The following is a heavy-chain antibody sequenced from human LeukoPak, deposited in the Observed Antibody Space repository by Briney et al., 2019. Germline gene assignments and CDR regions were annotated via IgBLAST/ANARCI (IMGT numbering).Heavy chain of an antibody. CDR2: IWFDGSNK. D-gene: IGHD5-12*01. CDR1: GFIFSKDA. Sequence: GGSLRLSCAASGFIFSKDAMHWVRQAPGKGLEWVAFIWFDGSNKHYADSVKGRFTISRDNSEDTLYLQMNSLRAEDTAVYYCAKSKGEWLRFRKGIYFDYWGQGTLVTVSS. J-gene: IGHJ4*02. CDR3: AKSKGEWLRFRKGIYFDY. V-gene: IGHV3-30*02.